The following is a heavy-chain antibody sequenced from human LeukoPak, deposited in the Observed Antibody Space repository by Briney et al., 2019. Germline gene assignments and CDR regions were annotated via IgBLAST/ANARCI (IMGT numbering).Heavy chain of an antibody. V-gene: IGHV3-23*01. D-gene: IGHD1-14*01. CDR2: SYSDSNT. J-gene: IGHJ3*02. CDR3: VRKNRDFNAAFDI. CDR1: GFTFSSYA. Sequence: GGSLRLSCAASGFTFSSYAISWVRQAPGKGLEWVSISYSDSNTNYADSVKGRFTISRDTSQNTLSLQMNSLRAEDTAVYYCVRKNRDFNAAFDIWGQGTVVTVSS.